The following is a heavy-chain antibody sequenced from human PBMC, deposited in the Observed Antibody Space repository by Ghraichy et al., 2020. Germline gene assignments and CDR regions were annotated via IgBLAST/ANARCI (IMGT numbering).Heavy chain of an antibody. D-gene: IGHD1-14*01. CDR1: GGSISTYY. Sequence: SQTLSLTCTVSGGSISTYYWSWIRQPPGKGLEWIGYIYYSGSTNYNPSLKSRVTISVDTSKNQFSLKLSSVTAADTAVYYCARHHLFSRGRFFHIWGQGTMVTVSS. J-gene: IGHJ3*02. CDR3: ARHHLFSRGRFFHI. CDR2: IYYSGST. V-gene: IGHV4-59*01.